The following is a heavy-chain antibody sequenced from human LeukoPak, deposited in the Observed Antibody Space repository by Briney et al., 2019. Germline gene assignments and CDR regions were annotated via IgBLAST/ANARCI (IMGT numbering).Heavy chain of an antibody. CDR1: GYTFTGYY. CDR2: INPNSSGT. V-gene: IGHV1-2*02. Sequence: ASVKVSCKASGYTFTGYYMHWVRQAPGQGLEWMGWINPNSSGTNYAQKFQGRVTMTRDTSISTAYMELSRLRSDDTAVYYCARDGRVMVRGVNNWFDPWGQGTLVTVSS. CDR3: ARDGRVMVRGVNNWFDP. D-gene: IGHD3-10*01. J-gene: IGHJ5*02.